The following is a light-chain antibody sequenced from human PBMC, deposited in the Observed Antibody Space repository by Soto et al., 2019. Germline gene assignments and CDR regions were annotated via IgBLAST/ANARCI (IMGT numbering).Light chain of an antibody. J-gene: IGLJ1*01. CDR1: SSDVGGYNY. Sequence: QSALTQPPSASGSPGQSVTISCTGTSSDVGGYNYVSWYQQHPGKAPKLTIYEVNKRPSGVPDRFSGSESGNTASLTVSGLQAEDEADYYCSSYTGSNNLVFGTGTKLTVL. CDR2: EVN. CDR3: SSYTGSNNLV. V-gene: IGLV2-8*01.